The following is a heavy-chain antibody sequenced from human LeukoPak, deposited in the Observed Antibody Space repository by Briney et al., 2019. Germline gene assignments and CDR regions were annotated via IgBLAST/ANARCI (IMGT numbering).Heavy chain of an antibody. J-gene: IGHJ6*03. D-gene: IGHD3-22*01. V-gene: IGHV3-48*01. CDR3: ARGKGVDSCGYIDYYNYYMDV. CDR1: GFTFSGHS. Sequence: PGGSLRLSCAASGFTFSGHSMFWVRQAPGKGLEWVSDISSSSSTIYYADSVKGRFTISRDNAKNTLYLQMNSLRTEDTAAYYCARGKGVDSCGYIDYYNYYMDVWGKGTTVTVSS. CDR2: ISSSSSTI.